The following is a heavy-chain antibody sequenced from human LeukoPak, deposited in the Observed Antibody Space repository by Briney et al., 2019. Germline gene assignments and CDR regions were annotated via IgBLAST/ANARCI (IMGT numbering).Heavy chain of an antibody. CDR1: GFTFSSYW. CDR3: ARDLSGVAGYTYGRGIDY. CDR2: IKKDGSEK. V-gene: IGHV3-7*01. J-gene: IGHJ4*02. Sequence: GGSLRLSCAASGFTFSSYWMSWVRQAPGKGLEWVANIKKDGSEKYYVDSVKGRFTISRDNAKTSLYLQMNSLRAEDTAVYYCARDLSGVAGYTYGRGIDYWGQGSLVTVSS. D-gene: IGHD5-18*01.